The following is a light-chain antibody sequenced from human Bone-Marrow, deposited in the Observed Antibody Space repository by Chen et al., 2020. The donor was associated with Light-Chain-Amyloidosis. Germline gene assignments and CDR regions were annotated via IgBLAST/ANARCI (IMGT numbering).Light chain of an antibody. CDR1: DLPTEY. J-gene: IGLJ2*01. Sequence: SYELTQPPSVSVSPGQTARITCSGDDLPTEYAYWYQQKPGQAPVLVIHRDTERPSGVSERFSGTSSATTATLTISGFQAEDEADYHCQSADSSGTYEVIFGGGTKLTVL. CDR3: QSADSSGTYEVI. CDR2: RDT. V-gene: IGLV3-25*03.